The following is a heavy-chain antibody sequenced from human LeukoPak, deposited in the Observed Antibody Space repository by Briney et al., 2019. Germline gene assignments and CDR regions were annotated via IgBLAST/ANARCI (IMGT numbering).Heavy chain of an antibody. V-gene: IGHV4-59*01. Sequence: SETLSLTCTVSGGSINSYYWTWIRQPPGKGLEWIGYIYYSGSTHYDPSLNSRVTISMDTSKNHFSLKLSSVTAADTAIYYCARTSRHFYGSGSNLTPWPADMDVWGQGTKVTVSS. CDR2: IYYSGST. J-gene: IGHJ6*02. CDR1: GGSINSYY. CDR3: ARTSRHFYGSGSNLTPWPADMDV. D-gene: IGHD3-10*01.